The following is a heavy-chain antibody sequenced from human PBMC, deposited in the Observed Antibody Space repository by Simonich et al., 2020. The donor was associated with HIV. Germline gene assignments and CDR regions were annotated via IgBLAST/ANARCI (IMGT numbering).Heavy chain of an antibody. V-gene: IGHV3-21*01. D-gene: IGHD3-22*01. CDR1: GFTFSTYS. CDR2: ISSTRTYI. CDR3: ARDPPDYFDTSGYYHGHFDY. J-gene: IGHJ4*02. Sequence: EVQLVESGGGLVKPGGSLRLSCAASGFTFSTYSMNWVRQAPGKGLEWVSPISSTRTYIYYADSVNGRFTISRDNAKNSLYLQMNSLRAEDTAVYYCARDPPDYFDTSGYYHGHFDYWGQGTLVTVSS.